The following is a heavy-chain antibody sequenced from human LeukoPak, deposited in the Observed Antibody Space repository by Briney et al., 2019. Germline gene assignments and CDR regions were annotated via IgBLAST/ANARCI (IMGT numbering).Heavy chain of an antibody. D-gene: IGHD2-15*01. Sequence: ASVKVSCKASGYTFTGYYMQWVRQAPGQGLEWMGRINPNTGGTNSAQKFQGRVTMTRDTSITTAYMELSRLRSDDTAVYYCARVGYGLNDAFDVWGQGTLVTVSS. CDR3: ARVGYGLNDAFDV. V-gene: IGHV1-2*06. J-gene: IGHJ3*01. CDR1: GYTFTGYY. CDR2: INPNTGGT.